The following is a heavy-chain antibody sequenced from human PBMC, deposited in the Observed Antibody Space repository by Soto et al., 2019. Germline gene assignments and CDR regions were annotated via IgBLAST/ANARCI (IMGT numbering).Heavy chain of an antibody. CDR2: IIPISGTA. D-gene: IGHD2-21*02. CDR1: GGSSKNYA. Sequence: QVQLVQSGAEVKKPGSSVKVSCKASGGSSKNYAISWVRQAPGQGLEWMGGIIPISGTADYAQKFQGRLTITADKPTNTAYMELSSLRSEDTAVYYCATDMTVFTVPYFDYWGQGTLVTVSS. V-gene: IGHV1-69*06. J-gene: IGHJ4*02. CDR3: ATDMTVFTVPYFDY.